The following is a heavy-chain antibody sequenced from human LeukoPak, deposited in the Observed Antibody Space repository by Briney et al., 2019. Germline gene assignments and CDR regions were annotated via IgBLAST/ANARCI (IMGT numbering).Heavy chain of an antibody. CDR2: IRHEGSNK. J-gene: IGHJ4*02. V-gene: IGHV3-30*02. D-gene: IGHD1-26*01. CDR1: GFTFSSYG. CDR3: ANDWGYKGGNYYTIDY. Sequence: GGSLRLSCAASGFTFSSYGMHWVRQAPGKGLEWVAFIRHEGSNKYYADSVKGRFTISRDNSKNTLYLQMNSLRPEDTAVYYCANDWGYKGGNYYTIDYWGQGTLVTVSS.